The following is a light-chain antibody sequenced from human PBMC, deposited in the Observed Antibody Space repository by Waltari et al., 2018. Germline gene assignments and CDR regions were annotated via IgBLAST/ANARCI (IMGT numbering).Light chain of an antibody. V-gene: IGKV3-20*01. CDR1: QSVSSTY. CDR2: GAS. CDR3: QLYGNSPPYT. Sequence: DIVLTQSPGPLSVSPGERATLSCRASQSVSSTYLAWYQQKPGQAPRLLIYGASSRATGIPDRFSGSGSGTDFTLTISRLEPEDFAVYYCQLYGNSPPYTFGQGTKLEIK. J-gene: IGKJ2*01.